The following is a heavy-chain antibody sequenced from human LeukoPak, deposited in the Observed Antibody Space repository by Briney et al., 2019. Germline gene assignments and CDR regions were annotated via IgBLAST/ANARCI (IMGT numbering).Heavy chain of an antibody. J-gene: IGHJ3*02. CDR1: GYTFTGYY. CDR2: INPNSGGT. D-gene: IGHD5-24*01. Sequence: GASVKVSCKASGYTFTGYYMHWVRQAPGQGLEWMGWINPNSGGTNYAQKFQGRVTMTRDTSISTAYMELSRLRSDDTAVYYCAREGDGYNYRAFDIWGQGTMVTVSS. CDR3: AREGDGYNYRAFDI. V-gene: IGHV1-2*02.